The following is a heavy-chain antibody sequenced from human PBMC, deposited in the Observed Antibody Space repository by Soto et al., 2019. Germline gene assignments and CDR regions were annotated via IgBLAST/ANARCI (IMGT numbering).Heavy chain of an antibody. Sequence: GGSLRLSCAASGFTFSSYSMNWVRQALGKGLEWVSSISSSSSYIYYADSVKGRFTISRDNAKNSLYLQMNSLRAEDTAVYYCASQTYYDFWSGTPFGYGMDVWGQGTTVTVSS. V-gene: IGHV3-21*01. D-gene: IGHD3-3*01. CDR2: ISSSSSYI. CDR3: ASQTYYDFWSGTPFGYGMDV. CDR1: GFTFSSYS. J-gene: IGHJ6*02.